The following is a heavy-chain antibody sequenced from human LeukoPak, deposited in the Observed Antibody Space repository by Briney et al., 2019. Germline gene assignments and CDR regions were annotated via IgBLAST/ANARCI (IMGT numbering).Heavy chain of an antibody. Sequence: GSLRPSCAASGFTVSSNYMNWVRQPPGKGLEWIGSIYYSGSTYYNPSLKSRVTISVDTSKNQFSLKLSSVTAADTAVYYCASGGTTMVLIYYFDYWGQGTLVTVSS. D-gene: IGHD3-10*01. CDR3: ASGGTTMVLIYYFDY. CDR1: GFTVSSNY. CDR2: IYYSGST. J-gene: IGHJ4*02. V-gene: IGHV4-39*07.